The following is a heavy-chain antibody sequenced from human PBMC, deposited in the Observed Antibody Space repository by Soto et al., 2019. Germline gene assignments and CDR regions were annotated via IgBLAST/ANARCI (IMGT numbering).Heavy chain of an antibody. V-gene: IGHV4-30-2*01. Sequence: QLQLQESGSGLLEPSQTLSLTCAVSGASISSSGYSWNWIRQAPGRGLEGIGSFLYTGTSSYDPSPKSRVTISADKSQNQFSRQLTSVTAADTAVHHCARGGGLQDCAGYYPPDYWGQGTLVTVSS. D-gene: IGHD2-21*02. CDR3: ARGGGLQDCAGYYPPDY. CDR1: GASISSSGYS. CDR2: FLYTGTS. J-gene: IGHJ4*02.